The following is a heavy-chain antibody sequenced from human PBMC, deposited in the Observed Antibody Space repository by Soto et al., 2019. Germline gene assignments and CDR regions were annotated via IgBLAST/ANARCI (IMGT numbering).Heavy chain of an antibody. CDR2: ISGSGGST. CDR1: GFTFSSYA. V-gene: IGHV3-23*01. D-gene: IGHD4-17*01. J-gene: IGHJ6*03. Sequence: EVQLLESGGGLVQPRGSLRLSCAASGFTFSSYAMSWVRQAPGKGLEWVSAISGSGGSTYYADSVKGRFTISRDNSKKTLYLQMNSLRAEDTSVYYCAKSLETLTNPFYYYYYMAVWGKGTTVTVSS. CDR3: AKSLETLTNPFYYYYYMAV.